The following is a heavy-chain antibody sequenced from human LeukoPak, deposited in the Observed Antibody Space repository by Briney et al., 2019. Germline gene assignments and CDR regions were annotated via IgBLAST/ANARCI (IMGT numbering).Heavy chain of an antibody. CDR2: ISGSGSST. V-gene: IGHV3-23*01. D-gene: IGHD6-19*01. CDR1: GFTFSSYA. CDR3: AKGVAVASPYYFDY. Sequence: GGSRRLSCAASGFTFSSYAMSWVRQAPGKGLEWVSPISGSGSSTYYADSVKGRFTISRDNSKNTLYLQMNSLRAEDTAVYYCAKGVAVASPYYFDYWGQGTLVTVSS. J-gene: IGHJ4*02.